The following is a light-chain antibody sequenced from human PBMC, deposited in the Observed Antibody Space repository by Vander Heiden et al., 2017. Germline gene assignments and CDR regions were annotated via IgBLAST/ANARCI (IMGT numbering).Light chain of an antibody. Sequence: QSALTQPASVSGSPGQSITISCTGTSSDVADYNYVSWYQQYPGKAPKLVISDVTNRPSGVSNRFSGSKSGNTASLTISGLQSEDEADYYCSSYTSNTVIFGGGTKLTVL. CDR2: DVT. CDR3: SSYTSNTVI. J-gene: IGLJ2*01. V-gene: IGLV2-14*03. CDR1: SSDVADYNY.